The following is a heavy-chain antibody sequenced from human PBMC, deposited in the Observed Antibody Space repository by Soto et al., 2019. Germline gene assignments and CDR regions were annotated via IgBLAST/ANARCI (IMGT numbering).Heavy chain of an antibody. V-gene: IGHV3-66*01. Sequence: GSLRLSCAASGFTVSSNYMSWVRQAPGKGLEWVSVIYSGGSTYYADSVKGRFTISRDNSKNTLYLQMNSLRAEDTAVYYCARGGDPRNYYFDYWGQGTLVTVS. J-gene: IGHJ4*02. CDR3: ARGGDPRNYYFDY. CDR1: GFTVSSNY. D-gene: IGHD2-21*02. CDR2: IYSGGST.